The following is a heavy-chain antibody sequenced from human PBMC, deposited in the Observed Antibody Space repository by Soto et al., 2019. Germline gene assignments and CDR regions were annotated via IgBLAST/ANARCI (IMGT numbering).Heavy chain of an antibody. D-gene: IGHD6-13*01. CDR2: ISSSTSHT. CDR1: GFTFSDYY. J-gene: IGHJ4*02. V-gene: IGHV3-11*05. Sequence: GGFLRLSCAVSGFTFSDYYMTWIRQAPGKGLEWVSYISSSTSHTNYADSVKGRFTISRDNAKNSLFLQMNSLRAEDTAVYYSARGRGAAADYFDFWGQGTLVTVSS. CDR3: ARGRGAAADYFDF.